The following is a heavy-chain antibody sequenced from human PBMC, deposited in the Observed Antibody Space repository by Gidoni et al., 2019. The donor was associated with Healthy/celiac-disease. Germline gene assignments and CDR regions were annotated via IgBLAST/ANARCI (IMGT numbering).Heavy chain of an antibody. D-gene: IGHD3-22*01. J-gene: IGHJ3*02. CDR3: ATYYDSSAGAFDI. CDR1: GGSISSSSYY. Sequence: QLQLQESGPGLVKPSETLSLTCTVSGGSISSSSYYWGWIRQPPGKGLEWIGSIYYSGSTYYNPSLKSRVTISVDTSKNQFSLKLSSVTAADTAVYYCATYYDSSAGAFDIWGQGTMVTVSS. V-gene: IGHV4-39*01. CDR2: IYYSGST.